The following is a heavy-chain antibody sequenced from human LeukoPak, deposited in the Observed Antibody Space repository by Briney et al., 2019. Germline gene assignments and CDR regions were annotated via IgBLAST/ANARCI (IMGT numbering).Heavy chain of an antibody. CDR1: GCTVTNNY. CDR2: IYNYGST. Sequence: PGGSLRLSCAASGCTVTNNYLTWVRQAPGKGLEWVSIIYNYGSTYYADSVKGRFTISRLNSKNTLYLQMDSLRPEDTAIYYCARAMPGVREGYYYGMDVWGQGTTVTVSS. CDR3: ARAMPGVREGYYYGMDV. D-gene: IGHD3-10*01. J-gene: IGHJ6*02. V-gene: IGHV3-53*04.